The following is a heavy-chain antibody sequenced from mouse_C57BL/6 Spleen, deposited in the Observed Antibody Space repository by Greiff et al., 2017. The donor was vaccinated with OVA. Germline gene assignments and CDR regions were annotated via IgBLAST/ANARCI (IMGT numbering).Heavy chain of an antibody. D-gene: IGHD2-1*01. CDR3: ARFYYGNPYYFDY. J-gene: IGHJ2*01. CDR2: IDPSDSYT. V-gene: IGHV1-50*01. Sequence: QVQLQQPGAELVKPGASVKLSCKASGYTFTSYWMQWVKQRPGQGLEWIGEIDPSDSYTNYNQKFKGKATLTVDTSSSTAYMQLSSLTSEDSAVYDCARFYYGNPYYFDYWGQGTTLTVSS. CDR1: GYTFTSYW.